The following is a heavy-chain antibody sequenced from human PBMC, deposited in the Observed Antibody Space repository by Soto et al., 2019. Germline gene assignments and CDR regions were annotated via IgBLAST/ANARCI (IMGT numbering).Heavy chain of an antibody. CDR3: ARDRDYGMDV. D-gene: IGHD3-10*01. Sequence: QVQLVESGGGVVQPGRSLRLSCAASGFTFNSYAMHWVRQAPGKGLEWVAVISYDGSNKYYADSVKGRFTISRDNSKNTLYLQMIRLRAEDTAVYYCARDRDYGMDVWGQGTTVTVSS. CDR2: ISYDGSNK. J-gene: IGHJ6*02. CDR1: GFTFNSYA. V-gene: IGHV3-30-3*01.